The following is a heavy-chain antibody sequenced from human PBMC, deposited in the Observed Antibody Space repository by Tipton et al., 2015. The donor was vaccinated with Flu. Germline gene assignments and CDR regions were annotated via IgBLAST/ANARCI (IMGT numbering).Heavy chain of an antibody. Sequence: SVRLSCAASGFTFSSHWMHWVRQAPGKGLVWVSQINPAGSTTTYADSVKGRFTISRDNGKNTLYLQMNSLRAEDTAVYYCSRGCGSTHCVGDYWGQGTLVTVSS. CDR1: GFTFSSHW. D-gene: IGHD2-21*01. CDR3: SRGCGSTHCVGDY. CDR2: INPAGSTT. J-gene: IGHJ4*02. V-gene: IGHV3-74*01.